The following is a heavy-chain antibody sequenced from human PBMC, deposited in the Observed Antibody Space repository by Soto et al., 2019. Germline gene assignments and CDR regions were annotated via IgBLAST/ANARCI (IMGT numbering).Heavy chain of an antibody. CDR1: GFDLGGLW. CDR2: VDGHGKT. D-gene: IGHD1-26*01. Sequence: PGGSLRLSCAASGFDLGGLWMHLVRQDPSKGLVWVAHVDGHGKTKYADSVKGRFTVSRDNAKNAVYMQMHSLRVEDTAVYHCARVKGGEGGKGDPLDLCGQGIRVTVSS. CDR3: ARVKGGEGGKGDPLDL. J-gene: IGHJ1*01. V-gene: IGHV3-74*03.